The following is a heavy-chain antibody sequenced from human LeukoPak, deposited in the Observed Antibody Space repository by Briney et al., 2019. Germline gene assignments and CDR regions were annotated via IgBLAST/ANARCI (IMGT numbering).Heavy chain of an antibody. Sequence: GGSLRLSCAASGFTFSSYAMHWVRQAPGKGLEWVAVISYDGSNKYYADSVKGRFTISRDNSKNTLYLQMNSLRAEDTAVYYCARAPAEPYSSSWSPLGYWGQGTLVTVSS. CDR2: ISYDGSNK. D-gene: IGHD6-13*01. CDR1: GFTFSSYA. J-gene: IGHJ4*02. V-gene: IGHV3-30-3*01. CDR3: ARAPAEPYSSSWSPLGY.